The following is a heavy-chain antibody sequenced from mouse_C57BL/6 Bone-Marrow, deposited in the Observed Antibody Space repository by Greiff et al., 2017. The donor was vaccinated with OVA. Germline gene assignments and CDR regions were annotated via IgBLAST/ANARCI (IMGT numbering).Heavy chain of an antibody. J-gene: IGHJ2*01. CDR2: IYPRSGNT. Sequence: VQLQESGAELARPGASVKLSCKASGYTFTSYGISWVKQRTGQGLEWIGEIYPRSGNTYYNEKFKGKATLTADKSSSTAYMELRSLTSEDSAVYFCARGDYYGSSYDYWGQGITLTVSS. D-gene: IGHD1-1*01. V-gene: IGHV1-81*01. CDR3: ARGDYYGSSYDY. CDR1: GYTFTSYG.